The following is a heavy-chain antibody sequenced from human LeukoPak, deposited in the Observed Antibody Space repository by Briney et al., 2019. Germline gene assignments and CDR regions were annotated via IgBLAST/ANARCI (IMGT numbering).Heavy chain of an antibody. CDR1: GIIFSNYW. D-gene: IGHD2-15*01. Sequence: GGSLRLSCAASGIIFSNYWMHWVRQAPGKGLVWVSRINRDGSSTSYADSVKGRFTISRDNAKNTLYLQMNSLRAEDTAVYYCARGDCSGGSCYHDYWGQGTLVTVSS. CDR3: ARGDCSGGSCYHDY. V-gene: IGHV3-74*01. J-gene: IGHJ4*02. CDR2: INRDGSST.